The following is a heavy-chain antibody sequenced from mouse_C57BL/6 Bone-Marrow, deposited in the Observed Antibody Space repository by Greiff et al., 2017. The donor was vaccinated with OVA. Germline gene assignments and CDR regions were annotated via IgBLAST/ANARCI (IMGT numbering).Heavy chain of an antibody. CDR1: GYAFSSSW. CDR3: ARYVYDYDDAMDY. Sequence: VQLQQSGPELVKPGASVKISCKASGYAFSSSWMNWVQQRPGKGLEWIGRIYPGDGDTNYNGKFKGKATLTADKSSSTAYMQLSSLTSEDSAVCFCARYVYDYDDAMDYWGQGTSVTVSS. J-gene: IGHJ4*01. D-gene: IGHD2-4*01. V-gene: IGHV1-82*01. CDR2: IYPGDGDT.